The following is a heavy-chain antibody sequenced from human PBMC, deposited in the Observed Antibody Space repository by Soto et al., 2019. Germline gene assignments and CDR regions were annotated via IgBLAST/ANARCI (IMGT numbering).Heavy chain of an antibody. CDR2: IHNIGTT. CDR1: GASVINGGYF. Sequence: PSEPLSLTCTVSGASVINGGYFWSWMRQPPAKGLEWIGYIHNIGTTNYSPSLTGRATISVDASKNQFSLRLSSVTAADTAVYYWERTDSSGPWDEGGWGQGTLVTVSS. J-gene: IGHJ4*02. V-gene: IGHV4-61*08. CDR3: ERTDSSGPWDEGG. D-gene: IGHD3-22*01.